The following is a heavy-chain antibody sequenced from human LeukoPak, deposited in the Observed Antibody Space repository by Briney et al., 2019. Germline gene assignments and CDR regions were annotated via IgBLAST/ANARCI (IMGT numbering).Heavy chain of an antibody. CDR2: ISGSGGST. J-gene: IGHJ4*02. CDR3: AKGPKMITMVRGVIGDY. CDR1: GFTFSSYA. D-gene: IGHD3-10*01. Sequence: GGSLRLSCAASGFTFSSYAMSWVRQAPGEGLEWVSAISGSGGSTYYADSVKGRFTISRDNSKNTLYLQMNSLRAEDTAVYYCAKGPKMITMVRGVIGDYWGQGTLVTVSS. V-gene: IGHV3-23*01.